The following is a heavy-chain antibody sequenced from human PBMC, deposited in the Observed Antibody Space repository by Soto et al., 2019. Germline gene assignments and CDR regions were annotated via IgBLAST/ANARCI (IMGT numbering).Heavy chain of an antibody. CDR1: GYTFTGYY. V-gene: IGHV1-2*02. D-gene: IGHD3-22*01. CDR3: ARDLADSSGSAFAFDI. CDR2: INPNSGGT. J-gene: IGHJ3*02. Sequence: GASVKVSCKASGYTFTGYYMHWVRQAPGQGLEWMGWINPNSGGTNYAQKFQGRVTMTRDTSISTAYMELSRLRSDDTAVYYCARDLADSSGSAFAFDIWGQGTMVTVS.